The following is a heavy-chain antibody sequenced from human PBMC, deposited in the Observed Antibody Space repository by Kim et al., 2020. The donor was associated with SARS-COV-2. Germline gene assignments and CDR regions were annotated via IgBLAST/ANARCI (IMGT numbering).Heavy chain of an antibody. CDR3: AGDPLKNPVPLGYYYYYGRDV. J-gene: IGHJ6*02. Sequence: SETLSLTCTVSGGSISSGGYYWSWIRQQPGKGLEWIGYIYYSGSTYYNPSLKSRFTISVDTSKNQFSLKLSSVTAEDTAVYYCAGDPLKNPVPLGYYYYYGRDVWGQGTTVTVSS. CDR2: IYYSGST. V-gene: IGHV4-31*03. CDR1: GGSISSGGYY.